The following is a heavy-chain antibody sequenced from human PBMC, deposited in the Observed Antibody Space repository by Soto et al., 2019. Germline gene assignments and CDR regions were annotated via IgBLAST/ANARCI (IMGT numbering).Heavy chain of an antibody. D-gene: IGHD2-2*01. J-gene: IGHJ4*02. CDR2: ISGSGGSP. V-gene: IGHV3-23*01. CDR1: GFTFSTYT. CDR3: AKARCSTTNCYVPDY. Sequence: EVQLLESGGGLVQPRGSLRLSCVASGFTFSTYTMSWVRQAPGKGLEWVSVISGSGGSPSYADSVQGRFSISRDNPKNTLYLQMNSLRGEDTAMYYCAKARCSTTNCYVPDYWGQGTLVTVSS.